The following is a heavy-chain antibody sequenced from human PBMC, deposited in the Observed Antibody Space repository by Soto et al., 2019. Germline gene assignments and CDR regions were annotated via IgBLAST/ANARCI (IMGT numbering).Heavy chain of an antibody. J-gene: IGHJ4*02. CDR2: VYSDGTT. Sequence: EVQLLESGGNVVQPGGCLRLSCVPSGCTVNNNYMSWVRQAPGKGLEWVSVVYSDGTTSSADSVKGRFTISRDSPKNTLYLQMNSLRVEDTAVYYCAHRGCSGDGCHGWKSLHFWGLGTLVTVSS. CDR3: AHRGCSGDGCHGWKSLHF. CDR1: GCTVNNNY. D-gene: IGHD2-21*01. V-gene: IGHV3-66*01.